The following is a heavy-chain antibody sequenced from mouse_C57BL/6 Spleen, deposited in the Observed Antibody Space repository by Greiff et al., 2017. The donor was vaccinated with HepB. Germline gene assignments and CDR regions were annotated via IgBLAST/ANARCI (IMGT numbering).Heavy chain of an antibody. D-gene: IGHD2-4*01. CDR3: AREVYYDYDDYYAMDY. CDR1: GYAFSSSW. J-gene: IGHJ4*01. CDR2: IYPGDGDT. V-gene: IGHV1-82*01. Sequence: QVQLQQSGPELVKPGASVKISCKASGYAFSSSWMNWVKQRPGKGLEWIGRIYPGDGDTNYNGKFKGKATLTADKSSSTAYMQLSSLTSEDSAVYFCAREVYYDYDDYYAMDYWGQGTSVTVSS.